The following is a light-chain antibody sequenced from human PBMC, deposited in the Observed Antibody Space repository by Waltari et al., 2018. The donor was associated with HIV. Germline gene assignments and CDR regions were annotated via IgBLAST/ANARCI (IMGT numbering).Light chain of an antibody. Sequence: QSVLTQPPSMSAAPGQKVTISCSGSNSNIGDNYVSWYQQVPGTAPKLLIYEKNKRPSGISDRFSGSRSGTSATLGITGLQTGDEADYYCATWDNRLSAWVFGGGTKLTVL. CDR3: ATWDNRLSAWV. J-gene: IGLJ3*02. CDR2: EKN. V-gene: IGLV1-51*02. CDR1: NSNIGDNY.